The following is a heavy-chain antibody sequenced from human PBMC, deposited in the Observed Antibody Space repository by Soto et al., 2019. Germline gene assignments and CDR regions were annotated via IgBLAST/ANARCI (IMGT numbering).Heavy chain of an antibody. D-gene: IGHD6-13*01. Sequence: EVQLLESGGGLVQPGGSLRLSCAASGFTFSSYAMSWVRQAPGKGLEWVSVISGSGASTYYADSVRGRFTISRDNSKNTLYLQMNSLRAEDTAVYYCAKDRDGAAAGPTKFYGMDVWDQGTTVTVSS. CDR1: GFTFSSYA. CDR2: ISGSGAST. J-gene: IGHJ6*02. CDR3: AKDRDGAAAGPTKFYGMDV. V-gene: IGHV3-23*01.